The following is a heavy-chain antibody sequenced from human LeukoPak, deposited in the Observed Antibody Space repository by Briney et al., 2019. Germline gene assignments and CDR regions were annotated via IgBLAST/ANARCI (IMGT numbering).Heavy chain of an antibody. CDR2: ISSGGTTI. CDR3: ARLGWGNYFDY. V-gene: IGHV3-48*03. D-gene: IGHD2-15*01. Sequence: GGSLRLSCVVSGFPFISYEMNWVRQAPGKGLEWVSYISSGGTTIYYADSVKGRFSISRDNAKNSLHLQMNSLRAQDTAVYYCARLGWGNYFDYWGQGTLVTVSS. J-gene: IGHJ4*02. CDR1: GFPFISYE.